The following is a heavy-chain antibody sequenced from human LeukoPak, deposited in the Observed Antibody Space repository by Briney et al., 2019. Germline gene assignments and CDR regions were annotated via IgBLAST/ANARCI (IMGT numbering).Heavy chain of an antibody. Sequence: GASVKVSCKASGGTFSSYAISWVRRAPGQGLEWVGGIIPIFGTANYAQKFQGRVTITADKSTSTAYMELSSLRSEDTAVYYCARGRDYDFWSGPLDVWGKGTTVTVSS. CDR3: ARGRDYDFWSGPLDV. D-gene: IGHD3-3*01. J-gene: IGHJ6*04. CDR2: IIPIFGTA. V-gene: IGHV1-69*06. CDR1: GGTFSSYA.